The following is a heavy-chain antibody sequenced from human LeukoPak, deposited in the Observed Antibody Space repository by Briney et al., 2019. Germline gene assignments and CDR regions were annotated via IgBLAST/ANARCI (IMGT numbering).Heavy chain of an antibody. J-gene: IGHJ4*02. CDR3: ARAQEYSSSSGFDY. D-gene: IGHD6-6*01. V-gene: IGHV3-9*01. CDR1: GFTFDDYA. CDR2: ISWNSGSI. Sequence: GGSLRLSCAASGFTFDDYAMHWVRQAPGKGLEWVSGISWNSGSIGYADSVKGRFTISRDNAKNSLYLQMNSLRAEDTALYYCARAQEYSSSSGFDYWGQGTLVTVSS.